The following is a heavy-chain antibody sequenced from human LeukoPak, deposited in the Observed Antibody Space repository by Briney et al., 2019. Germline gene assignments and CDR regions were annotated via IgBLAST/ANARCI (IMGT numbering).Heavy chain of an antibody. Sequence: PGGSLRLSCAASGFTFSSYAMHWVRQAPGKGLEYVSAISSNGGSTYCANSVKGRFTISRDNSKNTLYLQMGSLRAEDMAVYYCARGSGTVVTSYWYFDLWGRGTLVTVSS. CDR2: ISSNGGST. CDR3: ARGSGTVVTSYWYFDL. D-gene: IGHD4-23*01. J-gene: IGHJ2*01. V-gene: IGHV3-64*01. CDR1: GFTFSSYA.